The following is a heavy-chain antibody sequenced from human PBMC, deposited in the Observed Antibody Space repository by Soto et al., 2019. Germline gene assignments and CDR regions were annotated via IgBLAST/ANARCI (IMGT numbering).Heavy chain of an antibody. CDR3: ARGVVSQTHY. Sequence: EVQLVESGGGLVKPGGSLRLSCAASGFTFSSYSMNWVRQAPGKGLEWVSSISSSSSYIYYADSVKGRFTISRDNAKNSLYLEMNSLRAEDTAVYYCARGVVSQTHYWGQGTLVTVSS. V-gene: IGHV3-21*01. CDR1: GFTFSSYS. J-gene: IGHJ4*02. CDR2: ISSSSSYI. D-gene: IGHD3-3*01.